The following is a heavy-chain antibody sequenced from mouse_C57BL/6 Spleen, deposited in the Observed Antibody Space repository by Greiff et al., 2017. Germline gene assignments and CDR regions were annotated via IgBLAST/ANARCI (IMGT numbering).Heavy chain of an antibody. CDR2: IWRGGST. D-gene: IGHD2-4*01. J-gene: IGHJ3*01. CDR1: GFSLTSYG. V-gene: IGHV2-5*01. Sequence: QVQLKQSGPGLVQPSQSLSITCTVSGFSLTSYGVHWVRQSPGKGLEWLGVIWRGGSTDYNAAFISRLSITKDNSKSQVFFKMNSLQADDTAIYYCAKKDYEGFAYWGQGTLVTVSA. CDR3: AKKDYEGFAY.